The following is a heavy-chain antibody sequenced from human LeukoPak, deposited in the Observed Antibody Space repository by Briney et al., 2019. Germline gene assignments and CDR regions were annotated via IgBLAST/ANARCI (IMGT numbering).Heavy chain of an antibody. J-gene: IGHJ4*02. CDR1: GFTFNNYN. D-gene: IGHD2-15*01. Sequence: PGASLRLSCAASGFTFNNYNMNWVRQAPGKGLEWVSSISSSSAYIYYADSVKGRFTISRDNAKNSLSLQMNSLRAEDTAVYYCAREAAYFDYWGQGILVTVSS. CDR3: AREAAYFDY. V-gene: IGHV3-21*01. CDR2: ISSSSAYI.